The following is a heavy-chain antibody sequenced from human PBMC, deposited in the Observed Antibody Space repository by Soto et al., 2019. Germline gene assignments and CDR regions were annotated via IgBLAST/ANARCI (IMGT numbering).Heavy chain of an antibody. CDR2: INHSGST. J-gene: IGHJ5*02. V-gene: IGHV4-34*01. CDR3: AISFGYCSGGSCARGIDP. D-gene: IGHD2-15*01. CDR1: GGSFSGYY. Sequence: TLSLTCAVYGGSFSGYYWSWIRQPPGKGLEWIGEINHSGSTNYNPSLKSRVTISVDTSKNQFSLKLSSVTAADTAVYYCAISFGYCSGGSCARGIDPWGQGTLVTVSS.